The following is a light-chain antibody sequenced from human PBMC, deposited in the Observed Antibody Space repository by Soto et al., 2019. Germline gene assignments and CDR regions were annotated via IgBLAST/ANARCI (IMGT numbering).Light chain of an antibody. Sequence: QSALTQPASVSGSPGQSITISCTGSSGDIGDYKYVSWYKQHPGKAPKLMIYDVSNRPSGVSNRFSASKSGNTASLTISGLQAEDEADYYCRPYTSTNFVIFGGGTKLTVL. J-gene: IGLJ2*01. CDR3: RPYTSTNFVI. CDR2: DVS. V-gene: IGLV2-14*01. CDR1: SGDIGDYKY.